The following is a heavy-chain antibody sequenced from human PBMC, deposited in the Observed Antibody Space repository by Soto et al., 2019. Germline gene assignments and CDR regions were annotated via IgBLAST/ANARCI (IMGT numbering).Heavy chain of an antibody. CDR3: AKNTTMIVLVIFYY. CDR1: GFTFSSYA. J-gene: IGHJ4*02. V-gene: IGHV3-23*01. D-gene: IGHD3-22*01. CDR2: ISGSGGST. Sequence: GGSLRLSCAASGFTFSSYAMSWVRQAPGKGLEWVSAISGSGGSTYYADTVKGRFTISRDNSKNTLYLQMNSLRAENTAVYYCAKNTTMIVLVIFYYWGQGTLVTVSS.